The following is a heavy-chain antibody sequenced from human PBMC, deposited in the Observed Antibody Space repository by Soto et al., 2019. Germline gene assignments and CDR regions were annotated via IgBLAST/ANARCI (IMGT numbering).Heavy chain of an antibody. D-gene: IGHD2-15*01. CDR3: ARERCSGGSCYSLLAFDI. Sequence: GGSLRLSCAASGFTFSSYSMNWVRQAPGKGLEWVSSISSSSSYIYYADSVKGRFTISRDNAKNSLYLQMNSLRAEDTAVYYCARERCSGGSCYSLLAFDIWGQGTMVTVSS. CDR2: ISSSSSYI. V-gene: IGHV3-21*01. CDR1: GFTFSSYS. J-gene: IGHJ3*02.